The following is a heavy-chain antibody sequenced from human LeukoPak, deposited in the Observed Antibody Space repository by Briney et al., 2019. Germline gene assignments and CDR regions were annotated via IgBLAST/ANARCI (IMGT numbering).Heavy chain of an antibody. Sequence: GKSLKISCKGSGYSFTSYWIGWVRQMPGKGLGWMGIIYPGDSDTRYSPSLQGQVTISADKSISTAYLQWSSLKASDTAMYYCARHTRELQPPNFDYWGQGTLVTVSS. D-gene: IGHD1-26*01. CDR3: ARHTRELQPPNFDY. CDR1: GYSFTSYW. J-gene: IGHJ4*02. CDR2: IYPGDSDT. V-gene: IGHV5-51*01.